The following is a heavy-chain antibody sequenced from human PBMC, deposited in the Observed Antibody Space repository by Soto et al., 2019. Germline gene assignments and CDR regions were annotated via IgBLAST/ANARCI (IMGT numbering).Heavy chain of an antibody. Sequence: EVQLVESGGGLVQPGGSLRLSCAASGFTFSTYSMNWVRQAPGKGLEWVSYISSRSYTIYYVDSVKGRFTISRDNAKNSLYLQMNSLRDEDTAVYKCARGGSSSDNGMDVWGQGTTVTVSS. V-gene: IGHV3-48*02. CDR1: GFTFSTYS. CDR3: ARGGSSSDNGMDV. CDR2: ISSRSYTI. D-gene: IGHD6-6*01. J-gene: IGHJ6*02.